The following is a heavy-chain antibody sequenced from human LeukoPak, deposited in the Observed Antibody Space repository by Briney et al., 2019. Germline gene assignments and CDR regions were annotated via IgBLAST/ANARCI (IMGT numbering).Heavy chain of an antibody. CDR3: ARGGTSSSMSCYYYYMDV. Sequence: GGSLRLSCAASGFTFSSYSMNWVRQAPGKGLEWVSSISSSSYIYYADSVKGRFTISRDNAKNSLYLQMNSLRAEDTAVYYCARGGTSSSMSCYYYYMDVWGKGTTVTVSS. J-gene: IGHJ6*03. D-gene: IGHD6-6*01. CDR1: GFTFSSYS. V-gene: IGHV3-21*01. CDR2: ISSSSYI.